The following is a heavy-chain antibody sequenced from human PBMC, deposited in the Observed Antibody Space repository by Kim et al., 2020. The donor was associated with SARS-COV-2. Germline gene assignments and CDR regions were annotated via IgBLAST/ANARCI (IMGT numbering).Heavy chain of an antibody. CDR3: ARDYGSSTSCYGY. CDR1: GGSISSSNW. D-gene: IGHD2-2*01. CDR2: IYHSGST. J-gene: IGHJ4*02. V-gene: IGHV4-4*02. Sequence: SETLSLTCAVSGGSISSSNWWSWVRQPPGKGLEWIGEIYHSGSTNYNPSLKSRVTISVDKSKNQFSLKLSSVTAADTAVYYCARDYGSSTSCYGYWGQGTLVTVSS.